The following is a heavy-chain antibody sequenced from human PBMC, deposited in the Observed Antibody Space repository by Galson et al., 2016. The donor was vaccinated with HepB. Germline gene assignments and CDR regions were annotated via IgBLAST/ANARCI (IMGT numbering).Heavy chain of an antibody. J-gene: IGHJ5*02. CDR3: AKVGDTGAMVAWFDP. CDR2: ISATGATT. V-gene: IGHV3-23*01. CDR1: GLAFGRYT. Sequence: SLRLSCAVSGLAFGRYTMSWVRQAPGKGLEWVSSISATGATTYYAESVKGRFTIARDNSRNTMFVQMNSLGADDTAVYYCAKVGDTGAMVAWFDPWGQGTLVTVSS. D-gene: IGHD3-10*01.